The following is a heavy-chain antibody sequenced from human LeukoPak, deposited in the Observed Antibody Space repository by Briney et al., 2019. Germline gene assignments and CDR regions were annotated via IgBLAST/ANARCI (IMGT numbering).Heavy chain of an antibody. J-gene: IGHJ4*02. CDR1: GFTVSSNY. V-gene: IGHV3-53*01. CDR2: IYSGGST. Sequence: PGGSLRLSCAASGFTVSSNYMSWVRQAPGKGLEWVSVIYSGGSTYYADSVKGRFTISRDNSKNTLYLQMSSLRAEDTAVYYCARDIYDSSGYYSDYWGQGTLVTVSS. D-gene: IGHD3-22*01. CDR3: ARDIYDSSGYYSDY.